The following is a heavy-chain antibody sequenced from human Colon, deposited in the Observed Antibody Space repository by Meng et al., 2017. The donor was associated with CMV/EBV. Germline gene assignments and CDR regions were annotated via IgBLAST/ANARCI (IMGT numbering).Heavy chain of an antibody. Sequence: GESLKISCAVSGFTFRNYAMHWVRQAPGKGLEWVAFISYDGSHEKFADSVKGRFTISRDNSKNRLYLQMSSLRPEATAIYYCAPDGGLRVANYFEHWGQGTLVTVSS. CDR3: APDGGLRVANYFEH. CDR1: GFTFRNYA. V-gene: IGHV3-30*04. D-gene: IGHD5-12*01. J-gene: IGHJ4*02. CDR2: ISYDGSHE.